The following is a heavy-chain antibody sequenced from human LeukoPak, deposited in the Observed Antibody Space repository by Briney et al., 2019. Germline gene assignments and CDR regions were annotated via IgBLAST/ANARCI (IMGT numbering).Heavy chain of an antibody. CDR1: GGSVSSYY. J-gene: IGHJ4*02. CDR2: IYYSGST. D-gene: IGHD3-10*01. V-gene: IGHV4-59*02. CDR3: ASHYYGSGSPYDY. Sequence: PSQTLSLTCAVSGGSVSSYYWSWIRQPPGKGLEWIGYIYYSGSTNYNPSLKSRVTISVDTSKNQFSLKLSSVTAADTAVYYCASHYYGSGSPYDYWGQGTLVTVSS.